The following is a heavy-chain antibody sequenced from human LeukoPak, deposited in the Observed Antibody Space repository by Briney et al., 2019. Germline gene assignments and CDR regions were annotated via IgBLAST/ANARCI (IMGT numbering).Heavy chain of an antibody. Sequence: SQTLSLTCTVSGGSISSGDYNWSWIRQPPGNRLEWIASIYYGGTTQYNPSLKSRATISIDTSNNRFSLRLTSATAADTAVYYCARWSSDWENNYFDPWGQGILVTVSS. CDR3: ARWSSDWENNYFDP. V-gene: IGHV4-39*07. CDR2: IYYGGTT. J-gene: IGHJ5*02. D-gene: IGHD6-19*01. CDR1: GGSISSGDYN.